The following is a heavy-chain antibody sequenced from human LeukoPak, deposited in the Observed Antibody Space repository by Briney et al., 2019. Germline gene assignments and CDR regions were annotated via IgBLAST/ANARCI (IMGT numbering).Heavy chain of an antibody. CDR2: IYYSGST. J-gene: IGHJ6*02. CDR1: GGSISNYY. Sequence: PSETLSLTCTVSGGSISNYYWSWIRQPPGKGLEWIGYIYYSGSTNYNPSLKSRVTISVDTISLDMSKNQFSLKLSSVTAADTAVYYCARLLRPGIAAAGRSYYYGMDVWGQGTTVTISS. V-gene: IGHV4-59*08. D-gene: IGHD6-13*01. CDR3: ARLLRPGIAAAGRSYYYGMDV.